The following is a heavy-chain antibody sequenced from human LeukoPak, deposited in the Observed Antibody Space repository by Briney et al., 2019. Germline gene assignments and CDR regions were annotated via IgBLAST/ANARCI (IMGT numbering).Heavy chain of an antibody. CDR2: ISGSGGST. V-gene: IGHV3-23*01. Sequence: GGSLRLSCAASGFTFSSYAMTWVRQATGKGLEWVSGISGSGGSTYYADSVKGRFTISRDNSKNTLYLQMNSLRVEDTAVYYCAKHSSSWNYFDYWGQGTLVTVSS. D-gene: IGHD6-13*01. CDR3: AKHSSSWNYFDY. CDR1: GFTFSSYA. J-gene: IGHJ4*02.